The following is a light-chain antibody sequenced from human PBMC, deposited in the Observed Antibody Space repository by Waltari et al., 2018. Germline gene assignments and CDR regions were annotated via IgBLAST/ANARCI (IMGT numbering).Light chain of an antibody. CDR1: QSISRN. CDR3: QQYNNWRT. V-gene: IGKV3-15*01. CDR2: GAS. Sequence: EVLMTQSPATLSVSPGERATLSCRARQSISRNLAWYQQKPGQAPRLLIYGASTRAPGIPARFSGSGSGTEFTLSISSLQSEDFAVYYCQQYNNWRTFGQGTKLEIK. J-gene: IGKJ2*01.